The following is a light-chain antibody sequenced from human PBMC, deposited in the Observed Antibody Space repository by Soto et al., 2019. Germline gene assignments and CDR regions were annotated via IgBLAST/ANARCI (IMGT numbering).Light chain of an antibody. CDR1: SSDVGGYNY. Sequence: QSVLTQPASVSGSPRQSITISCTGTSSDVGGYNYVSWYQQHPGKAPKLMIYEVSNRPSGISNRFSGSKSGNTASLTISGLQAEDEADYYCSSYTSRGTYVFGTGTKLTVL. CDR2: EVS. V-gene: IGLV2-14*01. CDR3: SSYTSRGTYV. J-gene: IGLJ1*01.